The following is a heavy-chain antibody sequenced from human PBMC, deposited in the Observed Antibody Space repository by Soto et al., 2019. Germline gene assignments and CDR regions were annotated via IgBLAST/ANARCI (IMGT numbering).Heavy chain of an antibody. CDR2: INSDGSST. CDR3: ARDYIVVVTAIRGVGY. Sequence: GSLRLSCAASGFTFSSYWMHWVRQAPGKGLVWVSRINSDGSSTSYADSVKGRFTISRDNAKNTLYLQMNSLRAEDTAVYYCARDYIVVVTAIRGVGYWGQGTLVTVSS. D-gene: IGHD2-21*02. CDR1: GFTFSSYW. V-gene: IGHV3-74*01. J-gene: IGHJ4*02.